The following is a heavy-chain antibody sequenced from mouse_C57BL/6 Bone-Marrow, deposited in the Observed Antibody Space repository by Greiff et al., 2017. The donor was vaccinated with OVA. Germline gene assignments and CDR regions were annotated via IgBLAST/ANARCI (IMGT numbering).Heavy chain of an antibody. J-gene: IGHJ4*01. CDR3: ARGSFTTVVAYYYAMDY. CDR2: ISGGGGNT. D-gene: IGHD1-1*01. CDR1: GFTFSSYT. Sequence: EVMLVESGGGLVKPGGSLKLSCAASGFTFSSYTMSWVRQTPEKRLEWVATISGGGGNTYYPDSVKGRFTISRDNAKNTLYLQMSSLRSEDTALYYCARGSFTTVVAYYYAMDYWGQGTSVTVSS. V-gene: IGHV5-9*01.